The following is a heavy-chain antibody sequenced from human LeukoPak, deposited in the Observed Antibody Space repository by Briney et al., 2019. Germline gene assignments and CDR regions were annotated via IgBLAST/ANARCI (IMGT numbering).Heavy chain of an antibody. CDR2: ISAYNGNT. Sequence: ASVTVSCKASGYTFTSYGISWVRQAPGQGLEWMGWISAYNGNTNYAQKLQGRVTMTTDTSTSTAYMELRSLRSDDTAVYYCARVGYCSSTSCYVVLGGHPWGQGTLVTVSS. D-gene: IGHD2-2*01. V-gene: IGHV1-18*04. CDR1: GYTFTSYG. J-gene: IGHJ5*02. CDR3: ARVGYCSSTSCYVVLGGHP.